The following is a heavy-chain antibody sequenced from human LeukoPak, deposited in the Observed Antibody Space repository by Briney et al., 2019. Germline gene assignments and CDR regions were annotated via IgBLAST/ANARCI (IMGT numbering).Heavy chain of an antibody. CDR3: ARARSALFDS. CDR1: GDSVSSISAT. Sequence: SQTLSLTCDISGDSVSSISATWNWVRQSPSRGLEWLGRTYYRSKWSYDYSLSLKSQITITQDTSKNRFSLHLNSVTPDDTAVYYCARARSALFDSWGQGTLVTVSS. CDR2: TYYRSKWSY. D-gene: IGHD6-19*01. J-gene: IGHJ4*02. V-gene: IGHV6-1*01.